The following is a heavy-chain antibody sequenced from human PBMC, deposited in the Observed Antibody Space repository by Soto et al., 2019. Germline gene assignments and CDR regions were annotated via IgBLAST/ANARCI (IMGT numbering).Heavy chain of an antibody. CDR2: IYYSGST. J-gene: IGHJ6*03. CDR1: GGSISSSSYY. CDR3: ARPLMWDPKYYYYMDV. D-gene: IGHD1-26*01. Sequence: KQSPTLSLTCTVSGGSISSSSYYWGWIRQPPGKGLEWIGSIYYSGSTYYNPSLKSRVTISVDTSKNQFSLKLSSVTAADTAVYYCARPLMWDPKYYYYMDVWGKGTTVTVSS. V-gene: IGHV4-39*01.